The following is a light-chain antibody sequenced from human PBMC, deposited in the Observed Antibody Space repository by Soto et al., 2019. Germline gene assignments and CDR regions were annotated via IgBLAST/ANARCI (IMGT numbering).Light chain of an antibody. CDR2: GAS. V-gene: IGKV3-15*01. Sequence: EIVMTQSPATLSVSPGERVTLSCRASQRVSSNFAWYRQKPGQAPTLLIYGASTRATGIPARFSGSGSGTEFTLTISSRQPEDSAVYYSQHYNNCPYTFGQGTKLEIK. CDR1: QRVSSN. J-gene: IGKJ2*01. CDR3: QHYNNCPYT.